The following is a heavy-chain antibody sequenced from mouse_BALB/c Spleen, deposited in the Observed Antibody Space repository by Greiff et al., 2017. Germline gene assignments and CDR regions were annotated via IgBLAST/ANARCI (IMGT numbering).Heavy chain of an antibody. D-gene: IGHD2-1*01. Sequence: EVMLVESGGGLVKPGGSLKLSCAASGFTFSSYAMSWVRQTPEKRLEWVASISSGGSTYYPDSVKGRFTISRDNARNILYLQMSSLRSEDTAMYYCARRDDGNSPYAMDYWGQGTSVTVSS. CDR2: ISSGGST. CDR3: ARRDDGNSPYAMDY. V-gene: IGHV5-6-5*01. J-gene: IGHJ4*01. CDR1: GFTFSSYA.